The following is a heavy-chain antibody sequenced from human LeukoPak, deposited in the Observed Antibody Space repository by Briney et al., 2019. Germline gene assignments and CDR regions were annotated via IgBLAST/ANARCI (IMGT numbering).Heavy chain of an antibody. CDR2: ISYDGRNQ. J-gene: IGHJ5*02. V-gene: IGHV3-30*18. CDR3: AKDVPWFAP. CDR1: GFTFSSIA. Sequence: GGSLRLSCAASGFTFSSIAMSWVRQAPGKGLEWVAVISYDGRNQYYADSVKGRFTISRDNSKNSLYLQMNSLRAEDPAVYSCAKDVPWFAPWGQGTLVTVSS. D-gene: IGHD2-2*01.